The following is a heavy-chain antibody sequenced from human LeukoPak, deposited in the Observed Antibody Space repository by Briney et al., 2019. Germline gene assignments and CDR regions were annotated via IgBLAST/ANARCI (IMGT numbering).Heavy chain of an antibody. CDR1: GFTSTNYW. J-gene: IGHJ3*01. CDR2: IYARDHDT. CDR3: ARLARGWSGIFDV. Sequence: GEALKISCKGSGFTSTNYWIAWVRQVPGKDLEGRGIIYARDHDTRYSPSFQGGQVTISADKSFTSVYLQWSSLQSSDTAMYYCARLARGWSGIFDVWGQGTMVTVS. V-gene: IGHV5-51*01. D-gene: IGHD6-19*01.